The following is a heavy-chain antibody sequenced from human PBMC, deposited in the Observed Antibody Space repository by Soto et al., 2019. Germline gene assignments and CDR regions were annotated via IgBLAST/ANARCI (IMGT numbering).Heavy chain of an antibody. Sequence: TSEALSLTCAVYGGSFSGYYWSWIRQPPGKGLEWIGEINHSGSTNYNPSLKSRVTISVDTSKNQFSLKLSSVTAADTAVYYCARAVLMDVWGKGTTVTVSS. CDR3: ARAVLMDV. V-gene: IGHV4-34*01. J-gene: IGHJ6*03. D-gene: IGHD3-10*01. CDR1: GGSFSGYY. CDR2: INHSGST.